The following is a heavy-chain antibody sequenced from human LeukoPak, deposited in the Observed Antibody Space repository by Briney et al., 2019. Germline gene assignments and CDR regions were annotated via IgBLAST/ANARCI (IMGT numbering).Heavy chain of an antibody. D-gene: IGHD3-10*01. J-gene: IGHJ4*02. CDR2: IYYSGST. CDR3: AREIVPYRFGELISYFDY. CDR1: GYSISGGYY. Sequence: PSETLSLTCTVSGYSISGGYYWSWIRQHPGKGLEWIGYIYYSGSTYYNPSLKSRVTISVDTSKNQFSLKLSSVIAADTAVYYCAREIVPYRFGELISYFDYWGQGTLVTVSS. V-gene: IGHV4-31*03.